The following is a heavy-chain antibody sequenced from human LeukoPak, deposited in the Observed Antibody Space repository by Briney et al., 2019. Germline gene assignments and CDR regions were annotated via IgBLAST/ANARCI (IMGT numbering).Heavy chain of an antibody. J-gene: IGHJ3*02. D-gene: IGHD3-22*01. CDR1: GFTFSDYW. V-gene: IGHV3-7*01. CDR3: ARDPYDSRAYGAFDI. CDR2: IKQDGSEK. Sequence: PGRSLRLSCAASGFTFSDYWMSWVRQAPGKGLEWVANIKQDGSEKVYVDSVKGRFTISRDNAKNLLYLQMNSLRDEDTAVYYCARDPYDSRAYGAFDIWGQGTVVTVSS.